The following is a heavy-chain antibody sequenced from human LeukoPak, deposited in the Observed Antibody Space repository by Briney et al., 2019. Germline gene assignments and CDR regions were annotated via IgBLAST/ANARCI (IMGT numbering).Heavy chain of an antibody. CDR3: ARDPSSGWYDY. Sequence: GGSLRLSCAASGFTFSSYAMSWVRQAPGKGLEWVANIKQDGSEKYYVDSVKGRFTISRDNSKNTLYLQMNSLRAEDTAVYYCARDPSSGWYDYWGQGTLVTVSS. V-gene: IGHV3-7*03. CDR1: GFTFSSYA. CDR2: IKQDGSEK. D-gene: IGHD6-19*01. J-gene: IGHJ4*02.